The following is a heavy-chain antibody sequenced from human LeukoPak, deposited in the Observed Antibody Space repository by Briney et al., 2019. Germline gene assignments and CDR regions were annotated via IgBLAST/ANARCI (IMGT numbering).Heavy chain of an antibody. CDR2: IGLNGYPL. Sequence: PGGSLRLSCAVSGFPFSVYYMSWIRQAPGKGLEWISYIGLNGYPLDYADSVKGRFTISRDNAKNSLYPDMSSLRAEDTAVYFCARKDFSSGSFNYWGQGSLVTVSS. V-gene: IGHV3-11*04. CDR1: GFPFSVYY. CDR3: ARKDFSSGSFNY. J-gene: IGHJ4*02. D-gene: IGHD3-22*01.